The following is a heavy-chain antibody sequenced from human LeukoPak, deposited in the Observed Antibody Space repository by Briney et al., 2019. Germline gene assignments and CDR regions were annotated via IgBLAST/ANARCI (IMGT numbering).Heavy chain of an antibody. CDR2: IYYSGST. CDR1: GGSISSSSYY. CDR3: ARGRGYCSGGSCYNWFDP. J-gene: IGHJ5*02. V-gene: IGHV4-39*07. Sequence: SETLSLTCTVSGGSISSSSYYWGWIRQPPGKGLEWIGSIYYSGSTYYNPSLKSRATISVDTSKNQFSLKLSSVTAADTAVYYCARGRGYCSGGSCYNWFDPWGQGTLVTVSS. D-gene: IGHD2-15*01.